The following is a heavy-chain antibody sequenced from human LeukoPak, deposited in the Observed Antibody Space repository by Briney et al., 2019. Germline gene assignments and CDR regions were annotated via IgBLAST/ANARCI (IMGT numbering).Heavy chain of an antibody. CDR2: ISGSGSAI. J-gene: IGHJ6*03. V-gene: IGHV3-48*04. CDR1: GFTFSSYS. Sequence: GGSLRLSCAASGFTFSSYSMNWVRQAPGKGLEWVSYISGSGSAIYYADSVKGRFTISRDNAKNSLYLQMNSLRAEDTAVYYCARDGYHYYGSGTYFGYYYMDVWGKGTTVTISS. D-gene: IGHD3-10*01. CDR3: ARDGYHYYGSGTYFGYYYMDV.